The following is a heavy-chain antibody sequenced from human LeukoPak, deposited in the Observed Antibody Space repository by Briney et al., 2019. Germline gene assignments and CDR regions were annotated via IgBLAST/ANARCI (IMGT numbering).Heavy chain of an antibody. CDR3: ARGYCSSASCYNQGWFDP. Sequence: ASVKVSCKASGFTFSNSAVQWVRQARGQRLELIGWIVVGSGKTTYAQKFQERVTLSRDMSTNTAYMELSSLRFEDTAVYYCARGYCSSASCYNQGWFDPWGQGTLVTVSS. V-gene: IGHV1-58*01. J-gene: IGHJ5*02. CDR1: GFTFSNSA. D-gene: IGHD2-2*02. CDR2: IVVGSGKT.